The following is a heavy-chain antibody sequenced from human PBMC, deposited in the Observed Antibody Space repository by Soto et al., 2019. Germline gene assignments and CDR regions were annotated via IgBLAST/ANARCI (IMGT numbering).Heavy chain of an antibody. CDR2: FYWDADK. V-gene: IGHV2-5*02. Sequence: QITLKESGPTLVKPTQTLTLTCTFSGFSLSTSGVGGGWIRQPPGTALEWLALFYWDADKRYSPSLKSRLTITKDTSKNQVVLTMTNMDPVDTATYYCAHSTYSSSWYNAFDIWGQGTMVTVSS. J-gene: IGHJ3*02. CDR3: AHSTYSSSWYNAFDI. CDR1: GFSLSTSGVG. D-gene: IGHD6-13*01.